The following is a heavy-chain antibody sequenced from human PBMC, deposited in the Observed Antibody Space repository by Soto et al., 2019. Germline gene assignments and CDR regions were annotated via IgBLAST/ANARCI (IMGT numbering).Heavy chain of an antibody. CDR1: GLTFNRFT. D-gene: IGHD1-26*01. CDR2: ISHDGSHK. V-gene: IGHV3-30-3*01. CDR3: ATWEERYFQD. Sequence: QVQLVESGGGVVQPGRSLRLSCAASGLTFNRFTMHWVRQAPGKGLEWVAVISHDGSHKYSADSVKGLFTMSRDDSKNTLYRQMSSLRVEDTAIYYCATWEERYFQDWGQGTLVTVSS. J-gene: IGHJ1*01.